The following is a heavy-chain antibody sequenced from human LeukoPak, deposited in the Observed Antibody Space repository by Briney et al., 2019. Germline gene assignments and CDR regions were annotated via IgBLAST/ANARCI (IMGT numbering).Heavy chain of an antibody. Sequence: SETLSLTCTVSGGSISSSSYSWTWIRQAPGKGLEWIGYMFQSGNTQYNPSLKGRVIISVDRSRDQFSLKLRSMTAADTGVYFCARGDTAYYSDASDVWGQGTMVTVSS. V-gene: IGHV4-30-2*01. J-gene: IGHJ3*01. CDR2: MFQSGNT. D-gene: IGHD1-26*01. CDR1: GGSISSSSYS. CDR3: ARGDTAYYSDASDV.